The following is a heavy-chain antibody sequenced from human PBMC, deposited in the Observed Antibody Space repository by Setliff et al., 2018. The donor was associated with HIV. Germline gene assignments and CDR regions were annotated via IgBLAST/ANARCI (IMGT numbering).Heavy chain of an antibody. V-gene: IGHV1-46*01. J-gene: IGHJ6*02. CDR3: ARRLRPGHGVDV. CDR1: GYTFTSYY. D-gene: IGHD5-18*01. CDR2: INPSGGSA. Sequence: ASVKVSCKASGYTFTSYYMHWVRQAPGQGLEWMGIINPSGGSASYAQKFQGRVTMTRDTSINTAYMELTSLKSDDTATYYCARRLRPGHGVDVWGQGTTVTGSS.